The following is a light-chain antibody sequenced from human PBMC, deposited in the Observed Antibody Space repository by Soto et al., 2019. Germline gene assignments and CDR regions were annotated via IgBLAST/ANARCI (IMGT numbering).Light chain of an antibody. CDR3: MQGTHWPWT. J-gene: IGKJ1*01. Sequence: DVVMTQSPLSLPVTLGQPASISCRSSQSLIHSDGSTYLNWFQQRPGQSPRRLIYEVSDRDSGVPDRFSGSGSGTDFTLKISRVEAEDVGVYYCMQGTHWPWTFGQGNEVEIK. CDR2: EVS. CDR1: QSLIHSDGSTY. V-gene: IGKV2-30*02.